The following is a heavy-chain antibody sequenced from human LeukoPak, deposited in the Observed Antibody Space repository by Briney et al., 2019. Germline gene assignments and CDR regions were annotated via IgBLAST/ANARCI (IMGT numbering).Heavy chain of an antibody. CDR3: ARSPRTTKYYDFWSGYLGPWFDP. CDR1: GGTFSSYA. V-gene: IGHV1-69*01. J-gene: IGHJ5*02. Sequence: ASVKVSCKASGGTFSSYAISWVRQAPGQGLEWMGGIIPIFGTANYAQKFQGRVTITADESTSTAYMELSSLRSEDTAVYYCARSPRTTKYYDFWSGYLGPWFDPWGQGTLVTVSS. D-gene: IGHD3-3*01. CDR2: IIPIFGTA.